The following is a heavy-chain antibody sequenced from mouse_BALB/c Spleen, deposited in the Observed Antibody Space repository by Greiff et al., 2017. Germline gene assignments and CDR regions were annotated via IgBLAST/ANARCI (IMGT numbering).Heavy chain of an antibody. Sequence: EVKLVESGTVLARPGASVKMSCKASGYTFTSYWMHWVKQRPGQGLEWIGAIYPGNSDTSYNQKFKGKAKLTAVTSTSTAYMELSSLTNEGSAVYYCTRSPLLSGYYYAMDYWGQGTSVTVSS. D-gene: IGHD2-1*01. CDR2: IYPGNSDT. CDR3: TRSPLLSGYYYAMDY. J-gene: IGHJ4*01. V-gene: IGHV1-5*01. CDR1: GYTFTSYW.